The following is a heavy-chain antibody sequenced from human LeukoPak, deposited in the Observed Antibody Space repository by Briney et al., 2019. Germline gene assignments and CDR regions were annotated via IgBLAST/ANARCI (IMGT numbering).Heavy chain of an antibody. Sequence: PRGSLRLSCAASGFTFDGYDMSWVRHAPGKGLEWVSGINWNGGSTGYADSVKGRFTISRDHARNSLYLQMNSLRAEDTALYYCARIAMAGIGDGFDIWGQGTMVTVSS. CDR1: GFTFDGYD. V-gene: IGHV3-20*04. D-gene: IGHD6-19*01. J-gene: IGHJ3*02. CDR3: ARIAMAGIGDGFDI. CDR2: INWNGGST.